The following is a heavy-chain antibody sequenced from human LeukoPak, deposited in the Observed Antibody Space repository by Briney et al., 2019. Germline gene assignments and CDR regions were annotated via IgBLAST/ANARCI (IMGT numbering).Heavy chain of an antibody. CDR3: ARMGGYSGYATH. D-gene: IGHD5-12*01. CDR2: INHSGST. J-gene: IGHJ4*02. V-gene: IGHV4-34*01. CDR1: GGSFSGYY. Sequence: SETLSLTCAVYGGSFSGYYWSWIRQPPGKGLEWIGEINHSGSTNYNPSLKSRVTISVDTSKNQFPLKLSSVTAADTAVYYCARMGGYSGYATHWGQGTLVTVSS.